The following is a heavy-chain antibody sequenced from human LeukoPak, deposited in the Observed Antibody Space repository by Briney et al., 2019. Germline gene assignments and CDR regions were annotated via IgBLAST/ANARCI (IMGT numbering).Heavy chain of an antibody. V-gene: IGHV3-7*01. CDR1: GFTFSSYW. CDR2: IKQDGSEK. Sequence: PGGSLRLSCAAPGFTFSSYWMSWVRQAPGKGLEWVANIKQDGSEKYYVDSVKGRFTISRDDAKNSLYLQMNGLRAEDTAVYYCAREPAFHSGYDYGLDYWGQGTLVTVSS. J-gene: IGHJ4*02. CDR3: AREPAFHSGYDYGLDY. D-gene: IGHD5-12*01.